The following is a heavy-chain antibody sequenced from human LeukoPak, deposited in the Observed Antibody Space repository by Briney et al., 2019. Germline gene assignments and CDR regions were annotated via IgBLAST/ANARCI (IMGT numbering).Heavy chain of an antibody. D-gene: IGHD3-22*01. CDR3: ARSPDYDSSGYPINY. Sequence: ASVRVSCKASGYTFTGYYMHWMRQAPGQGLEWMGWINPNSGGTNYAQKFQGRVTMTRDTSISTAYMELSRLRSDDTAVYYCARSPDYDSSGYPINYWGQGTLVTVSS. CDR2: INPNSGGT. CDR1: GYTFTGYY. J-gene: IGHJ4*02. V-gene: IGHV1-2*02.